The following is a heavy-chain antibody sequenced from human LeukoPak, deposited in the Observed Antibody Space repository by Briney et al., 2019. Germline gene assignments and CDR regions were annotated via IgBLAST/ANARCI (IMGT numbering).Heavy chain of an antibody. D-gene: IGHD5-18*01. J-gene: IGHJ4*02. CDR3: ATVGYSYGYLGY. CDR1: GYTFTSYY. V-gene: IGHV1-46*01. CDR2: INPSGGST. Sequence: ASVKVSCKASGYTFTSYYMHWVRQAPGQGLEWMGIINPSGGSTSYAQKFQGRVTMTRDMSTSTVYMELSSLRSEDTAVYYCATVGYSYGYLGYWGQGTLVTVSS.